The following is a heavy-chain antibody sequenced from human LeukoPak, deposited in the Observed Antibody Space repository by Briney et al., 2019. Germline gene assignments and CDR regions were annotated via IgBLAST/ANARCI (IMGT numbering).Heavy chain of an antibody. D-gene: IGHD5-18*01. CDR3: ARDWARGYIYGLTRSYFDY. V-gene: IGHV3-33*01. CDR1: GFTFRSYG. CDR2: IWYDGSNK. Sequence: GRSLRLSCAASGFTFRSYGMHWVRQAPGKGLEWVAVIWYDGSNKYYADSVKGRFTISRDTSKNRVYLQMNSLRAEDTAAYYCARDWARGYIYGLTRSYFDYWGQGTLVTVSS. J-gene: IGHJ4*02.